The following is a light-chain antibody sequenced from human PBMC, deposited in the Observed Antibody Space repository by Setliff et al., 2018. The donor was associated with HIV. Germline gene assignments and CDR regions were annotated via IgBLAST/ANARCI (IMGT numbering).Light chain of an antibody. CDR3: CSYASTGSFV. V-gene: IGLV2-23*02. CDR1: SSDVGSYNL. Sequence: QSALTQPASVSGSLGQSITISCTGTSSDVGSYNLVSWYQQHPGKAPKLMIYEVSKRPSGVSNRFSASKSGNTASLRISGLQAEDEADYYCCSYASTGSFVFGTGTKVTVL. J-gene: IGLJ1*01. CDR2: EVS.